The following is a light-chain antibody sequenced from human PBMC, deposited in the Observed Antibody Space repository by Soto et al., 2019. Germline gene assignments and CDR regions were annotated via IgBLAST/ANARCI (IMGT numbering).Light chain of an antibody. CDR2: VAS. CDR1: HDITSY. Sequence: DIQMTQSPSSLSASVGDRVTITCQASHDITSYLNWYQHKPGKAPKLLIYVASILEAGVPSRLSGSGSGTDFTFTISSLQLEDVATYYCQKCDYLPIFGPGTTVDFK. V-gene: IGKV1-33*01. J-gene: IGKJ3*01. CDR3: QKCDYLPI.